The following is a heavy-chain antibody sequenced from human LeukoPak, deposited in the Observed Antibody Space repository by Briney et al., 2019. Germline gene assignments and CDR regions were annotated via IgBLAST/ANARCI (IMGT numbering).Heavy chain of an antibody. CDR2: IYDGDIT. D-gene: IGHD2-15*01. CDR3: AKVVPGLDGNSFEP. V-gene: IGHV3-66*02. CDR1: AFAVRTNA. Sequence: PGGSLRLSCAASAFAVRTNAMTWVRQAPGKGLEWLSMIYDGDITDYADSVKGRFSISRDSSKNTLYLQMNSLRTEDTAVYYCAKVVPGLDGNSFEPWGQGTLVTVSS. J-gene: IGHJ5*02.